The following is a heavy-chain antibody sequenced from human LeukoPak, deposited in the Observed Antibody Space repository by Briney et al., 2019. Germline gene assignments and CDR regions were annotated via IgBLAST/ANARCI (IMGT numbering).Heavy chain of an antibody. CDR1: GGSISSSPYY. CDR3: ARGPPYAPGILDV. V-gene: IGHV4-39*07. D-gene: IGHD1-26*01. CDR2: IYYSGTT. J-gene: IGHJ6*04. Sequence: SETLSLTCTVSGGSISSSPYYWGWIRQPPGKGLEWIGSIYYSGTTHYNPSLESRVTILVDTSKNLFSLKLPSVTAADTAVYFCARGPPYAPGILDVWGKGTTVTISS.